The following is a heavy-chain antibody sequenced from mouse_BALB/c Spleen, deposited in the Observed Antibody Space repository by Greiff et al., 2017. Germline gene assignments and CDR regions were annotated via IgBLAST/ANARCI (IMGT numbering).Heavy chain of an antibody. CDR2: IAPGSGST. J-gene: IGHJ4*01. CDR1: GYTFTSYW. V-gene: IGHV1S41*01. D-gene: IGHD2-1*01. Sequence: DLVKPGASVKLSCKASGYTFTSYWINWIKQRPGPGLEGIGRIAPGSGSTYYNEMFKGKATLTVDTSSSTAYIQLSSLSSEDSAVYFFARRGNYSVFYAMDDWGQGTSVTVSS. CDR3: ARRGNYSVFYAMDD.